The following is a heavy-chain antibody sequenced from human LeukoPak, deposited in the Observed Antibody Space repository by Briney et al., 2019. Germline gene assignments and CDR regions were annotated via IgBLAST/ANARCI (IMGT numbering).Heavy chain of an antibody. CDR1: GDSVSGYY. CDR3: AGHRFGHLFDS. D-gene: IGHD3-16*01. V-gene: IGHV4-59*02. CDR2: VYQTGHT. Sequence: PSETLSLTCSVSGDSVSGYYWSWIRQPPGKGLEWIGYVYQTGHTHYSPSLKSRVTVSLDTSRNKVSLRVSSVTAADTAVYCAGHRFGHLFDSWGQGILVVVSS. J-gene: IGHJ4*02.